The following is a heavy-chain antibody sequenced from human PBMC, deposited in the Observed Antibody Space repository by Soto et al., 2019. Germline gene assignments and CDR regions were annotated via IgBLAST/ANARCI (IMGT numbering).Heavy chain of an antibody. CDR2: IYYSGST. CDR3: AIRTAPVGWFDR. CDR1: GGSISSGDYY. D-gene: IGHD1-26*01. J-gene: IGHJ5*02. Sequence: SETLSLTCTVSGGSISSGDYYWSWIRQPPGQGLERIGYIYYSGSTYYNPSLKSRVTISVDTSKNQFYLKLSSVTASATAVDYGAIRTAPVGWFDRWGQGTLVTVSS. V-gene: IGHV4-30-4*01.